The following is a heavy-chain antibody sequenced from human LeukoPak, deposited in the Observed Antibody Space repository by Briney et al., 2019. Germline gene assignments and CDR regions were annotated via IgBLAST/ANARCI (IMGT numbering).Heavy chain of an antibody. Sequence: GGSLRLSCAASGFTFDDYAMHWVRQAPGKGLEWVSGISWNSGSIGYADSVKGRFTISRDNAKNSLYLQMNSLRAEDTAVYYCARGLTYYDYVWGSYRFRFFDYWGQGTLVTVSS. CDR2: ISWNSGSI. J-gene: IGHJ4*02. V-gene: IGHV3-9*01. CDR3: ARGLTYYDYVWGSYRFRFFDY. D-gene: IGHD3-16*02. CDR1: GFTFDDYA.